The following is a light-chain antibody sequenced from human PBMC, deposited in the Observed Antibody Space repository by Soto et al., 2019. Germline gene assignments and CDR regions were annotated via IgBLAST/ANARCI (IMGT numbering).Light chain of an antibody. CDR2: DTS. V-gene: IGKV3-11*01. CDR3: QQRSNWPLT. CDR1: QSASSY. J-gene: IGKJ4*01. Sequence: EIVLTQSPATLSLSPGERATLSCRASQSASSYLAWYQQKPGRPPRLLIYDTSNRATGIPARFSGSGSGTAFTLTISSLEPEDFAVYYCQQRSNWPLTFGGGTKVDIK.